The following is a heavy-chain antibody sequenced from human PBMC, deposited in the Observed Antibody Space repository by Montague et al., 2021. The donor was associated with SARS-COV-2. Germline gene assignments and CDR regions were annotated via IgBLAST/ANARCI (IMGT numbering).Heavy chain of an antibody. J-gene: IGHJ6*02. CDR3: ARSRGRLQWPYYDYYDIDV. D-gene: IGHD6-19*01. V-gene: IGHV4-4*02. CDR2: IYNSGST. Sequence: SETLSLTCAVSGGFISGSNWWCLVRQPPGKGLAWIGVIYNSGSTNYTPSLKSRVTISVDKSKNQFSLKLSFVTAADTAVYYRARSRGRLQWPYYDYYDIDVWGQGTTVTVS. CDR1: GGFISGSNW.